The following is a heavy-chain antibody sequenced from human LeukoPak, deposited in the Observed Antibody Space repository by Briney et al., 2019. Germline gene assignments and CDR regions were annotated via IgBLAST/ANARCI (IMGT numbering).Heavy chain of an antibody. Sequence: GGSLRLSCAASGFTVSSNYMSWVRQAPGKGLEWVSVIYSGGSTYYADSVKGRFTISRDNSKDTLYLQMNSLRAEDTAVYYCAREIWFGELGGYYYYMDVWGKGTTVTVSS. CDR3: AREIWFGELGGYYYYMDV. J-gene: IGHJ6*03. CDR1: GFTVSSNY. V-gene: IGHV3-66*01. D-gene: IGHD3-10*01. CDR2: IYSGGST.